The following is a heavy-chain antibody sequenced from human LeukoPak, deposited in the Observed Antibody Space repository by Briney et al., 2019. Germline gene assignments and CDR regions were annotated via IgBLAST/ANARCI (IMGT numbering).Heavy chain of an antibody. CDR2: IRQDGSEK. Sequence: GGSLRLSCAASGFTFSNYWMSWVRQSPGKGLEWVANIRQDGSEKSYVDSLKGRFTISRDNAKNSLYLQIDSLRVDDTAVYYCARLYSGSYSFEYWGQGTRVTVSS. V-gene: IGHV3-7*01. CDR3: ARLYSGSYSFEY. CDR1: GFTFSNYW. D-gene: IGHD1-26*01. J-gene: IGHJ4*02.